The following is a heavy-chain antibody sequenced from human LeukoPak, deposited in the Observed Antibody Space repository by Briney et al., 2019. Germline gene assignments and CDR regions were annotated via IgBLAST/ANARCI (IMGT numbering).Heavy chain of an antibody. J-gene: IGHJ4*02. V-gene: IGHV4-59*01. CDR1: GGSISGYY. D-gene: IGHD2-2*01. CDR3: ARWYCNRGACYYLDY. Sequence: PSETLSLTCAVSGGSISGYYWSWIRQSPGGGLEYIGHIYYNGRTDYNPSLKSRVTISVDTSRNQFSLRLSSVTAADTAVYFCARWYCNRGACYYLDYWGQGTLVTVSS. CDR2: IYYNGRT.